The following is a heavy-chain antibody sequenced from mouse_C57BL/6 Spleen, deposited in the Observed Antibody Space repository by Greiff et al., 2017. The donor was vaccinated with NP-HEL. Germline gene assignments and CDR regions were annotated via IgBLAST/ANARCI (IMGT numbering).Heavy chain of an antibody. CDR2: FHPYNDDT. V-gene: IGHV1-47*01. D-gene: IGHD1-1*01. J-gene: IGHJ4*01. CDR3: ARGDYYGSSHYYAMDY. CDR1: GYTFTTYP. Sequence: VQLQQSGAELVKPGASVKMSCKASGYTFTTYPIEWMKQNHGKSLEWIGNFHPYNDDTKYNEKFKGKATLTVEKSSSTVYLELSRFTSDDSAVYYCARGDYYGSSHYYAMDYWGQGTSVTVSS.